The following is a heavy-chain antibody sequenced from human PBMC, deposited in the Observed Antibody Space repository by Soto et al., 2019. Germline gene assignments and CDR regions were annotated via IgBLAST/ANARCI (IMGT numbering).Heavy chain of an antibody. CDR3: ASGLGGYDILTGPGIHFYYFYGMDV. D-gene: IGHD3-9*01. Sequence: QVQLVQSGAEVKKPGSSVKVSCKASGGTFSSYAISWVRQAPGQGLEWMGGIIPIFGTANYAQKFQGRVTIPEEESTSTGYMELSRLGSEDTAVDYCASGLGGYDILTGPGIHFYYFYGMDVWGQGTTVTVSS. CDR1: GGTFSSYA. J-gene: IGHJ6*02. CDR2: IIPIFGTA. V-gene: IGHV1-69*01.